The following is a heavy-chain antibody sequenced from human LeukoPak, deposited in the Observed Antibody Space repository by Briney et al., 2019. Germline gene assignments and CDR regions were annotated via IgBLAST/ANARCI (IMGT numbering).Heavy chain of an antibody. J-gene: IGHJ4*02. CDR3: TTDRAISGLPIFGY. CDR2: VKGKSDGGTI. D-gene: IGHD3-3*01. Sequence: PGGSLRLSCSASGFTFTNAWMSWVRQASGKGLEWVGRVKGKSDGGTIDYAAPVKGRFTISRDDSKTMVSLQMNSLESGDTAVYYCTTDRAISGLPIFGYWGQGTPVTVSS. V-gene: IGHV3-15*01. CDR1: GFTFTNAW.